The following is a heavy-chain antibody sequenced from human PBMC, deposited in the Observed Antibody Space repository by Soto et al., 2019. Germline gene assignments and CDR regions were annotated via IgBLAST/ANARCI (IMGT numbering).Heavy chain of an antibody. CDR2: IYYSGST. CDR3: ARFWSGYHNWFEP. V-gene: IGHV4-31*03. J-gene: IGHJ5*02. CDR1: GGSISSGGYY. D-gene: IGHD3-3*01. Sequence: PSETLSLTCTISGGSISSGGYYWSWIRQHPGKGLEWIGYIYYSGSTYYNPSLKSRVTISIDTSKNQFSLKLSSVTAADTAVYYCARFWSGYHNWFEPWGQGTLVTVSS.